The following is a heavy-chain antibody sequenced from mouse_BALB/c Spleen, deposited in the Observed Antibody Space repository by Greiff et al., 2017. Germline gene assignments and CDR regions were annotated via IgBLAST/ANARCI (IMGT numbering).Heavy chain of an antibody. Sequence: VQLQQSGPGLVAPSPTLSITCTASGFSLTGYGVNWVRQPPGQGLEWLGMIWGDGSTDYNSALKSRLSISKDNSKCQVFLKMNSLQTDDTARYYCARVDYYGYVFDYWGQGTTLTVSS. CDR2: IWGDGST. V-gene: IGHV2-6-7*01. CDR3: ARVDYYGYVFDY. CDR1: GFSLTGYG. J-gene: IGHJ2*01. D-gene: IGHD1-2*01.